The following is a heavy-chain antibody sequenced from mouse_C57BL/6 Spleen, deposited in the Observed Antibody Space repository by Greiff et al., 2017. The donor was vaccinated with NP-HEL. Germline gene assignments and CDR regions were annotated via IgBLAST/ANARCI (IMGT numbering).Heavy chain of an antibody. V-gene: IGHV1-66*01. CDR2: IYPGSGNT. Sequence: QVQLQQSGPELVKPGASVKISCKASGYSFTSYYIHWVKQRPGQGLEWIGWIYPGSGNTKYNEKFKGKATLTADTSSSTAYMQLSSLTSEDSAVYYCARQDGSSPLYAMDYWGQGTSVTVSS. D-gene: IGHD1-1*01. CDR1: GYSFTSYY. J-gene: IGHJ4*01. CDR3: ARQDGSSPLYAMDY.